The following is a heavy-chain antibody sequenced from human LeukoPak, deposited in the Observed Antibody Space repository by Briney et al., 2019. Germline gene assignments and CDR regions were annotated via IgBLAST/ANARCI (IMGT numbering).Heavy chain of an antibody. CDR3: ARCSVGLGIKNDF. Sequence: GASVKVSCKTSGYTFTTYDINWVRQATGQGPEWMGWMNPNSGNTGYAQKFQGRVTMTRNTSINTAYMELSGLRSEDTAVYYCARCSVGLGIKNDFWGQGTLVTVSS. V-gene: IGHV1-8*01. J-gene: IGHJ4*02. CDR2: MNPNSGNT. CDR1: GYTFTTYD. D-gene: IGHD2-15*01.